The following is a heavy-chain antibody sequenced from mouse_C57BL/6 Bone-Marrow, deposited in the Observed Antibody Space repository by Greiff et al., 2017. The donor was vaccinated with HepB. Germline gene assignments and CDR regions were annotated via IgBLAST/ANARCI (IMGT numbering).Heavy chain of an antibody. CDR3: ARRFVYYGSSYFDY. V-gene: IGHV1-59*01. D-gene: IGHD1-1*01. CDR2: IDPSDSYT. CDR1: GYTFTSYW. Sequence: QVQLQQPGAELVRPGTSVKLSCKASGYTFTSYWMHWVKQRPGQGLEWIGVIDPSDSYTNYNQKFKGKATLTVDTSSSTAYMQLSSLTSEDSAVYYCARRFVYYGSSYFDYWGQGTTLTVSS. J-gene: IGHJ2*01.